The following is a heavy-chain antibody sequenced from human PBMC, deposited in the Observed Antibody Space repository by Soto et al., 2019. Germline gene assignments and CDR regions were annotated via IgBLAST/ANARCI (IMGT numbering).Heavy chain of an antibody. CDR2: IYLGGSI. D-gene: IGHD6-19*01. V-gene: IGHV4-4*08. CDR3: VRDKSPYSSGWHNRHFDY. CDR1: GGSISSGY. J-gene: IGHJ4*02. Sequence: SETLSLTCSVSGGSISSGYWTWIRHPPGKGLEWIGYIYLGGSINYNPSLKSRVIISVDTTKNQFSLHVNSVTAADTAVYYCVRDKSPYSSGWHNRHFDYWGQGTLVTVSS.